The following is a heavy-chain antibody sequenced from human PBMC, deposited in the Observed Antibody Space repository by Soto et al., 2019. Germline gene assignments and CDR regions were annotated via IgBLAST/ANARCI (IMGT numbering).Heavy chain of an antibody. CDR2: IIPIFGTA. CDR3: ARGTYYYDSSGYYFDY. CDR1: GGTFSSYA. Sequence: ASVKVSCKASGGTFSSYAISWVRQAPGQGLEWMGGIIPIFGTANYAQKFQGRVTITADESTSTAYMELSSLRSEDTAVYYCARGTYYYDSSGYYFDYWGQGTLVTVSS. V-gene: IGHV1-69*13. J-gene: IGHJ4*02. D-gene: IGHD3-22*01.